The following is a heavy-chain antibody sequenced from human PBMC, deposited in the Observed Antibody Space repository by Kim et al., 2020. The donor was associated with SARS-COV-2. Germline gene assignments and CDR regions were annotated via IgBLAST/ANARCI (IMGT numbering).Heavy chain of an antibody. CDR3: ARGFGRRYSSGPDDDY. V-gene: IGHV3-30*04. CDR2: ISYDGSNK. D-gene: IGHD6-19*01. Sequence: GGSLRLSCAASGFTFSSYAMHWVRQAPGKGLEWVAVISYDGSNKYYADSVKGRFTISRDNSKNTLYLQMNSLRAEDTAVYYCARGFGRRYSSGPDDDYWGQGTLVTVSS. J-gene: IGHJ4*02. CDR1: GFTFSSYA.